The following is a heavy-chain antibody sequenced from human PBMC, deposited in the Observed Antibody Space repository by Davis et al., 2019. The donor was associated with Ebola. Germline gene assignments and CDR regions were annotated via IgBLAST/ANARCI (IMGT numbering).Heavy chain of an antibody. Sequence: SETLSLTCTVSGYSISSVYYWGWIRQPPGKGLEWIGSIYHNGNSYYNPSHKSRVTISVDTSKNHFSLKLRSVTAADTAVYYCARDGNWNGAEYFDYWGQGTLVTVSS. CDR1: GYSISSVYY. V-gene: IGHV4-38-2*02. CDR2: IYHNGNS. D-gene: IGHD1-1*01. J-gene: IGHJ4*02. CDR3: ARDGNWNGAEYFDY.